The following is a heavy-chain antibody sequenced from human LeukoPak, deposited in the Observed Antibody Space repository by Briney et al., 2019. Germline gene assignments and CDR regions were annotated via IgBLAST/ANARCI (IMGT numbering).Heavy chain of an antibody. Sequence: ASVRVSCKSSGDSFSNYAISWLRQAPGQGLEWMGGIIPIADTANYAQRFQGRVTITTDDSTTTAYMDLSSLTSEDTAVYFCARSKGDYGISDFWGQGTLVFVSS. CDR3: ARSKGDYGISDF. CDR1: GDSFSNYA. V-gene: IGHV1-69*05. D-gene: IGHD4-17*01. J-gene: IGHJ4*02. CDR2: IIPIADTA.